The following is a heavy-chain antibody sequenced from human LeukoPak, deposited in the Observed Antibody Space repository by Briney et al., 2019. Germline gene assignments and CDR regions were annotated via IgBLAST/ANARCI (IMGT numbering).Heavy chain of an antibody. Sequence: ASVKVSCKASGYTFTSYGISWVRQAPGQGLEWMGWISAYNGNTNYAQKLQGRVTMATDTSTSTAYMELRSLRSDDTAVYYCARDLSIFGVGDYWGQGTLVIVSS. D-gene: IGHD3-3*01. CDR3: ARDLSIFGVGDY. V-gene: IGHV1-18*01. J-gene: IGHJ4*02. CDR1: GYTFTSYG. CDR2: ISAYNGNT.